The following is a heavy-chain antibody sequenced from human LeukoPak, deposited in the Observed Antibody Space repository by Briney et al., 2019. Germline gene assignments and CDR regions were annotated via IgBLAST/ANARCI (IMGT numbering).Heavy chain of an antibody. V-gene: IGHV1-69*13. Sequence: GASVKVSCKASGGTFSSYAISWVRQAPGQGLEWMGGIIPIFGTANYAQKFQGRVTITADESTSTAYMELSSLRAEDTAVYYCATGRYGWPHPYYFDYWGQGTLVTVSS. J-gene: IGHJ4*02. CDR3: ATGRYGWPHPYYFDY. CDR1: GGTFSSYA. CDR2: IIPIFGTA. D-gene: IGHD4-17*01.